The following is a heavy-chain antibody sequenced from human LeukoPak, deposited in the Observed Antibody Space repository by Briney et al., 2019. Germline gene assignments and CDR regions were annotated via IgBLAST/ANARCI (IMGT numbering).Heavy chain of an antibody. CDR2: INPSGGTT. D-gene: IGHD3-22*01. CDR3: ARDTGGAMIVAY. Sequence: AASVKVSCKASGYTFTSYSLNWVRQAPGQGLEWMGTINPSGGTTNYAQKFQGRITMTRDTSTTTVYMELSSLRSEDTAVYYCARDTGGAMIVAYWGQGTLVTVSS. V-gene: IGHV1-46*01. J-gene: IGHJ4*02. CDR1: GYTFTSYS.